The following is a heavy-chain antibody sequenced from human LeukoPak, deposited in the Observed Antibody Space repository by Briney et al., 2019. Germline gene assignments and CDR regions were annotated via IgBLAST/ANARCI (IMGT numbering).Heavy chain of an antibody. CDR3: ARVAGTLFDY. J-gene: IGHJ4*02. CDR1: GYTFTSYA. V-gene: IGHV1-3*03. D-gene: IGHD6-19*01. CDR2: IKAVSGDT. Sequence: GASVKVSCKAPGYTFTSYAMHWVRQAPGQRLEWVGWIKAVSGDTKYSQELQGRVTITRDTSATTVYMELSSLRYEDMAVYYCARVAGTLFDYWGQGTLVTVSS.